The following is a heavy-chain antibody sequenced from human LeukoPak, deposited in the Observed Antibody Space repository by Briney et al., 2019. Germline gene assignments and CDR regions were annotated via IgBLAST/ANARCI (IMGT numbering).Heavy chain of an antibody. Sequence: SETLSLTCTVSGGSISSYYWSWIRQPPGKGLEWIGYIYYSGSTNYNPSLKSRVTISVDTSKKQFSLKLSSVTAADTAVYYCARAASSSWYRGYYYYGMDVWGQGTTVTVSS. CDR2: IYYSGST. V-gene: IGHV4-59*01. CDR1: GGSISSYY. D-gene: IGHD6-13*01. CDR3: ARAASSSWYRGYYYYGMDV. J-gene: IGHJ6*02.